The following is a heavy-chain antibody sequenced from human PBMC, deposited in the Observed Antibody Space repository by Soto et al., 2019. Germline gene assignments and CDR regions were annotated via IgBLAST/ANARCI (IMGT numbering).Heavy chain of an antibody. CDR1: GYTFTGYY. J-gene: IGHJ6*02. D-gene: IGHD6-6*01. Sequence: QVQLVQSGAEVKKPGASVKVSCKASGYTFTGYYMHWVRQAPGQGLEWMGWINPNSGGTNYAQQFQGWVTMTRDTSISTAYMELSRLRSDDTAVYYCARSMGSSSSYYYGMDVWGQGTTVTVSS. CDR3: ARSMGSSSSYYYGMDV. V-gene: IGHV1-2*04. CDR2: INPNSGGT.